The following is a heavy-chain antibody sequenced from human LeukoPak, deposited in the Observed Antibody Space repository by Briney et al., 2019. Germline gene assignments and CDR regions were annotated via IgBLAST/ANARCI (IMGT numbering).Heavy chain of an antibody. D-gene: IGHD3-22*01. CDR2: IDHSGST. V-gene: IGHV4-38-2*02. Sequence: SETLSLTCTVSGYSISSGYYWGWIRQPPGKGLEWTGSIDHSGSTYYNPSLKGRITISVDTSKNQFSLKLSSVTAADTAVYYCARAKGYYYDSSGPQNWFDPWGQGTLVTVSS. CDR3: ARAKGYYYDSSGPQNWFDP. CDR1: GYSISSGYY. J-gene: IGHJ5*02.